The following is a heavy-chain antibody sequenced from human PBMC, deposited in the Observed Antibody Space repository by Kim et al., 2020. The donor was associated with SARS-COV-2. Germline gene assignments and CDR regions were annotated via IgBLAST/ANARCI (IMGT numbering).Heavy chain of an antibody. V-gene: IGHV3-23*01. J-gene: IGHJ4*02. CDR1: EINISNYA. D-gene: IGHD1-1*01. Sequence: GGSLRLSCAASEINISNYAMSWVRQAPGKGLEWVSSISASGGSTYYADSVKGRFTISRDNSKNTLYLQMSSLRAEDTAIYYCAINWNNDYWGRGTLVTVSS. CDR2: ISASGGST. CDR3: AINWNNDY.